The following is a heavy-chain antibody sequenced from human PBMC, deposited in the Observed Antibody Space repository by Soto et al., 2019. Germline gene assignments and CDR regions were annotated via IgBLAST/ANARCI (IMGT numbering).Heavy chain of an antibody. J-gene: IGHJ3*02. Sequence: SLRLSCAASGFTVSSNYMSWVRQAPGKGLEWVSVIYSGGSTYYADSVKGRFTIPRDNSKNTLYLQMNSLRAEDTAVYYCARTGKFPDAFDIWGQGTMVTVSS. V-gene: IGHV3-66*01. CDR3: ARTGKFPDAFDI. CDR2: IYSGGST. D-gene: IGHD2-8*02. CDR1: GFTVSSNY.